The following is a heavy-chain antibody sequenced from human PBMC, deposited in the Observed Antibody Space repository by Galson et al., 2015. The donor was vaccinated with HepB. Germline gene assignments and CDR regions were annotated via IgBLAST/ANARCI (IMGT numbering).Heavy chain of an antibody. V-gene: IGHV3-30-3*01. J-gene: IGHJ4*02. CDR1: GFTFSSYA. D-gene: IGHD3-10*01. CDR3: ARDHEPGGRGSYLFDY. Sequence: SLRLSCAASGFTFSSYAMHWVRQAPGKGLEWVAVISYDGSNKYYADSVKGRFTISRDNSKNTLYLQMNRLRAEDTAVYYCARDHEPGGRGSYLFDYWGQGTLVTVSS. CDR2: ISYDGSNK.